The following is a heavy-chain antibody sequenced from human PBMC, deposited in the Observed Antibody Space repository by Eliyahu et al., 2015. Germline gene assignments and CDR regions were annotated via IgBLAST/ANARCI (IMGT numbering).Heavy chain of an antibody. D-gene: IGHD1-14*01. V-gene: IGHV1-2*06. CDR1: GYSFTGYY. J-gene: IGHJ2*01. CDR2: INPNSGGT. Sequence: QVQLVQSGAEVKKPGASVKVSCKASGYSFTGYYMHWVRQAPGPGLEWMGRINPNSGGTNYAQKFQGRVTMTRDTSISTAYMELSSLRSDDTAVYYCAREESRTNAGWYFDLWGRGTLVTVSS. CDR3: AREESRTNAGWYFDL.